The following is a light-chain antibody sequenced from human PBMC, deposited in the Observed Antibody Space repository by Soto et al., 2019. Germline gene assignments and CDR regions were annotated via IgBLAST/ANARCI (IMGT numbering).Light chain of an antibody. CDR1: QSISSS. J-gene: IGKJ1*01. CDR2: DAS. Sequence: DIQMTQSPSTLSASVGDSVSIACRASQSISSSLALYQQKPGKAPKLLIYDASSLESGVPSRFSGSGSGTEFPLSINRLQPQDFATSYCQQYDRYAWTFGQGDKVEIK. V-gene: IGKV1-5*01. CDR3: QQYDRYAWT.